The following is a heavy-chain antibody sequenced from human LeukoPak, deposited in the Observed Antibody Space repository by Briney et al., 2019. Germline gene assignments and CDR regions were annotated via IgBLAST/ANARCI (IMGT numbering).Heavy chain of an antibody. D-gene: IGHD1-1*01. CDR3: AREDRRYGAFDI. CDR2: ISSSSSTI. Sequence: GGSLRLSCAASGFTFSSYEMNWVRQAPGKGLERVSYISSSSSTIFYADSVRGRFTISRDNAKNSLYLQMNSLRAEDTAVYYCAREDRRYGAFDIWGHGTMVTVSS. V-gene: IGHV3-48*03. J-gene: IGHJ3*02. CDR1: GFTFSSYE.